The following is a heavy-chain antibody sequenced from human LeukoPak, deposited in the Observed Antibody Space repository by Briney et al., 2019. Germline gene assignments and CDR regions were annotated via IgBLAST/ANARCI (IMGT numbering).Heavy chain of an antibody. V-gene: IGHV3-66*01. J-gene: IGHJ3*02. Sequence: GGSLRLSCTASGFTVSSNYMSWVRQAPGKGLEWVSVIYSGGSTYYADSVKGRFTISRDNSKNTLYLQMNSLRAEDTAVYYCARYCSGGSCYSLRAFDIWGQGTMVTVSS. CDR1: GFTVSSNY. D-gene: IGHD2-15*01. CDR3: ARYCSGGSCYSLRAFDI. CDR2: IYSGGST.